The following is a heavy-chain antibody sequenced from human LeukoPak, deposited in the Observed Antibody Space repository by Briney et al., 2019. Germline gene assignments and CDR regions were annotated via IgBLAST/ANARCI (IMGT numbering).Heavy chain of an antibody. Sequence: GGSLRLSWAAAGFTVGSNHMSWVRQAPGKGLEWVSVIYSGGSTSYTDSVKGRFTISRDNSKNTLYLQMNSLRAEDTAVYYCGAFYDSGGYYDYWGQGTLGTVSS. CDR3: GAFYDSGGYYDY. J-gene: IGHJ4*02. CDR2: IYSGGST. CDR1: GFTVGSNH. D-gene: IGHD3-22*01. V-gene: IGHV3-53*01.